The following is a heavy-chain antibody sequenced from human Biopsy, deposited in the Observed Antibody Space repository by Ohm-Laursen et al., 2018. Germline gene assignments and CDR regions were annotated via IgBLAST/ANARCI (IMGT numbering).Heavy chain of an antibody. Sequence: SETLSLTCAVYVGSFSGYYWTWIRQPPGKGLEWIGDVYYSGSTNRNPSLKSRVTILVDTSKNQFSLKLNSVTAADTAVYYCGRREVVITHDAFDTWGQGTMVTVSS. CDR2: VYYSGST. D-gene: IGHD3-22*01. J-gene: IGHJ3*02. CDR3: GRREVVITHDAFDT. CDR1: VGSFSGYY. V-gene: IGHV4-59*08.